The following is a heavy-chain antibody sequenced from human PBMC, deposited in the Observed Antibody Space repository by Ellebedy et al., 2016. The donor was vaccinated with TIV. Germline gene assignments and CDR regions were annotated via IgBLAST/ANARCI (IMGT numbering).Heavy chain of an antibody. D-gene: IGHD2-2*01. Sequence: ASVKVSCXTSGYTFTNYDISWVRQATGQGREWMGWMNPKSGHTGYAQKFLGRLTLTRNTSVNTAYMELSSLKFEDTAVYYCARRRCCSSTTCKVKTIFVMMTPSPIDTWGRGTLVTVSS. CDR3: ARRRCCSSTTCKVKTIFVMMTPSPIDT. J-gene: IGHJ5*02. CDR1: GYTFTNYD. CDR2: MNPKSGHT. V-gene: IGHV1-8*01.